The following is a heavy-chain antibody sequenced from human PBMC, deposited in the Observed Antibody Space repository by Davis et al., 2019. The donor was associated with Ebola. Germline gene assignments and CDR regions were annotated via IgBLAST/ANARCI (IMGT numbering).Heavy chain of an antibody. CDR1: GFTFSSYA. Sequence: GESLKISCAASGFTFSSYAMHWVRQAPGKGLEWVAVISYDGSNKYYADSVKGRFTISRDNSKNTLYLQMNSLRAEDTAVYYCARSKGSFGELLYDDMDVWGQGTTVTVSS. D-gene: IGHD3-10*01. J-gene: IGHJ6*02. V-gene: IGHV3-30*04. CDR2: ISYDGSNK. CDR3: ARSKGSFGELLYDDMDV.